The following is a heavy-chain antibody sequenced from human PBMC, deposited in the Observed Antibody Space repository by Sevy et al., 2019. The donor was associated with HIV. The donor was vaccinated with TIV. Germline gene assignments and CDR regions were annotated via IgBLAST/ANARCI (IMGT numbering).Heavy chain of an antibody. CDR2: ISSSSSTI. D-gene: IGHD2-15*01. CDR1: GFTFSSYS. Sequence: GGSLRLSCAASGFTFSSYSMNWVRQAPGKGLEWVSYISSSSSTIYYADSVKGRFTISRDNAKNSLYLQMNSLRDEETAVYYCARDQGCSGGSCFLKSYYYYGMDVWGQGTTVTVSS. J-gene: IGHJ6*02. CDR3: ARDQGCSGGSCFLKSYYYYGMDV. V-gene: IGHV3-48*02.